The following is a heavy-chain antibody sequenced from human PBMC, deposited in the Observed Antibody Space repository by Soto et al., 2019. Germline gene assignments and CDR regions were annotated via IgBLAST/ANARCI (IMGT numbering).Heavy chain of an antibody. CDR3: AKEALLWFGELYYFDY. J-gene: IGHJ4*02. V-gene: IGHV3-30*18. CDR2: ISYDGSNK. CDR1: GFTFSRYG. Sequence: QVQLVESGGGVVQPGRSLRLSCAASGFTFSRYGMHWFRQAPGKGLEWVAGISYDGSNKYYADSVKGRFTISRDNSKNTLYLQMNRQRAEDTAVYYCAKEALLWFGELYYFDYWGQGTLVTVSS. D-gene: IGHD3-10*01.